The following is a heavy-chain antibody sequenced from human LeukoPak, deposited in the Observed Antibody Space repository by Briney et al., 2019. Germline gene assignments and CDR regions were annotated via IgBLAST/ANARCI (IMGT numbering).Heavy chain of an antibody. J-gene: IGHJ4*02. CDR1: GFTFYTYA. V-gene: IGHV3-21*01. CDR3: ARATDSSGWFTDFDY. D-gene: IGHD6-19*01. Sequence: GGSLRLSCAASGFTFYTYAMSWVRQAPGKGLEWVSSISSSGDYTYYADALKGRFTISRDNAKNLLLLQMNSLRAEDTAVYYCARATDSSGWFTDFDYWGQGTLVSVSS. CDR2: ISSSGDYT.